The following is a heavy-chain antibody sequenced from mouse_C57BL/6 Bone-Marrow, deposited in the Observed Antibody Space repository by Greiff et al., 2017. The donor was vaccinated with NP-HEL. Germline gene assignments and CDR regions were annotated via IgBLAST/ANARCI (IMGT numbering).Heavy chain of an antibody. V-gene: IGHV3-6*01. J-gene: IGHJ1*03. CDR1: GYSITSGYY. D-gene: IGHD1-1*01. Sequence: EVQLQESGPGLVKPSQSLSLTCSVTGYSITSGYYWNWIRQFPGNKLEWMGYISYDGSTNYNPSLKNRISITRDTSKNQFFLKLNSVTTEDTATYYCAREGSYYYGSSLWYFDVWGTGTTVTVSS. CDR3: AREGSYYYGSSLWYFDV. CDR2: ISYDGST.